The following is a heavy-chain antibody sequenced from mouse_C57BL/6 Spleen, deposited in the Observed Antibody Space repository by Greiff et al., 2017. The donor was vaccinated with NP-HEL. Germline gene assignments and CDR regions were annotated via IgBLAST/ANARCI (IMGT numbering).Heavy chain of an antibody. D-gene: IGHD2-4*01. CDR3: ARRYDYPHWYFDV. V-gene: IGHV5-17*01. CDR2: ISSGSSTI. J-gene: IGHJ1*03. CDR1: GFTFSDYG. Sequence: EVMLVESGGGLVKPGGSLKLSCAASGFTFSDYGMHWVRQAPEKGLEWVAYISSGSSTIYYADTVKGRFTISRDNAKNTLFLQMTSLRSEDTAMYYCARRYDYPHWYFDVWGTGTTVTVSS.